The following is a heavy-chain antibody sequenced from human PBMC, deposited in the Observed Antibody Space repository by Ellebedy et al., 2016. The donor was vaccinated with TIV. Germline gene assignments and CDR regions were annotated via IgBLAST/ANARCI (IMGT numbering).Heavy chain of an antibody. D-gene: IGHD4-23*01. Sequence: SVKVSCXASGGTFSSYAISWVRQAPGQGLEWMGGIIPIFGTANYAQKFQGRVTITADKSASTAYMELSSLRSEDTAVYYCARGRGKTLGYYYYYGMDVWGQGTTVTVSS. CDR1: GGTFSSYA. CDR2: IIPIFGTA. CDR3: ARGRGKTLGYYYYYGMDV. J-gene: IGHJ6*02. V-gene: IGHV1-69*06.